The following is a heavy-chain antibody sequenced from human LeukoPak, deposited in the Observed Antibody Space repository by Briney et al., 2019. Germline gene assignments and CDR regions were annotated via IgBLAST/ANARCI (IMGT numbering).Heavy chain of an antibody. Sequence: SETLSLTCSVSGGSISGYYWSWIRQPAGKGPEWIGRIYNGGSTNYNSSLRSRITMSLDTSKNQFSLKLTSVTAADTAVYYCARFGGSGDTRGYFDNWGQGTLVTVSS. V-gene: IGHV4-4*07. CDR3: ARFGGSGDTRGYFDN. CDR2: IYNGGST. J-gene: IGHJ4*02. D-gene: IGHD2-15*01. CDR1: GGSISGYY.